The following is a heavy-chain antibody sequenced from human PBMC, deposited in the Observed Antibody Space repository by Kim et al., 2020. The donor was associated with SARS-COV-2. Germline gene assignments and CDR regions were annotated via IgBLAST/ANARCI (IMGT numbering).Heavy chain of an antibody. CDR3: ARDAPTMIVLFQH. Sequence: GGSLRLSCAASGFTFSSYGMHWVRQAPGKGLEWVAVIWYDGSNKYYADSVKGRFTISRDNSKNTLYLQMNSLRAEDTAVYYCARDAPTMIVLFQHWGQGTLVTVSS. D-gene: IGHD3-22*01. V-gene: IGHV3-33*08. CDR2: IWYDGSNK. J-gene: IGHJ1*01. CDR1: GFTFSSYG.